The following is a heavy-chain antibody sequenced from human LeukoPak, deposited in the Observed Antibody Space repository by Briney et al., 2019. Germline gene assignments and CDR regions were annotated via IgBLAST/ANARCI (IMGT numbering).Heavy chain of an antibody. J-gene: IGHJ4*02. CDR2: INPNSGGT. V-gene: IGHV1-2*02. CDR3: ARSASVVAATFYGY. D-gene: IGHD2-15*01. CDR1: GYTFTGYY. Sequence: GASVKVSCKASGYTFTGYYMHWVRQAPGQGLEWMGWINPNSGGTNYAQKFQGRVTMTRDTSISTAYMELSRLRSDDTAVYYCARSASVVAATFYGYWGQGTLVTVSS.